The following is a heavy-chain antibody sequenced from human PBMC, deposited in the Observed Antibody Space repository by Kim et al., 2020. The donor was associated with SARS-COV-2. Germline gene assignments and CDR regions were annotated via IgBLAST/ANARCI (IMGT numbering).Heavy chain of an antibody. CDR2: ISGSGGST. Sequence: GGSLRLSCAASGFTFSSYAMSWVRQAPGKGLEWVSAISGSGGSTYYADSVKGRFTISRDNSKNTLYLQMNSLRAEDTAVYYCAKAQGSGSYLYGMDVWGQGTTVTVSS. CDR1: GFTFSSYA. D-gene: IGHD3-10*01. V-gene: IGHV3-23*01. CDR3: AKAQGSGSYLYGMDV. J-gene: IGHJ6*02.